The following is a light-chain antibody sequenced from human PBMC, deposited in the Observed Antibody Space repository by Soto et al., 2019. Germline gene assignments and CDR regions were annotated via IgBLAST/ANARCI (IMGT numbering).Light chain of an antibody. J-gene: IGLJ3*02. CDR1: ISDIGAYGF. CDR2: EVS. V-gene: IGLV2-14*03. CDR3: SSYTSYNTPWV. Sequence: QSALTQPASVSGSPGQSITISCTGTISDIGAYGFVSWYQQHPGKAPKLIIYEVSNRPSGVSDRFSGSKSGNTASLTISRLQAEDDAHYYCSSYTSYNTPWVFGGGTKLTVL.